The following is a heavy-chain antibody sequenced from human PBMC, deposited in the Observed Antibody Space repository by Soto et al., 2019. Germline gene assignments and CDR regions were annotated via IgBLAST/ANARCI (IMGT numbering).Heavy chain of an antibody. CDR1: GFTFSSYG. D-gene: IGHD1-26*01. CDR3: AEESTYAQWEGLNWFDP. Sequence: PGGSLRLSCAASGFTFSSYGMHWVRQAPGKGLEWVAVISYDGSNKYYADSVKGRFTVSRDNSKNTLYLQMNSLRAEDTAVYYCAEESTYAQWEGLNWFDPWGQGTLVTVSS. V-gene: IGHV3-30*18. J-gene: IGHJ5*02. CDR2: ISYDGSNK.